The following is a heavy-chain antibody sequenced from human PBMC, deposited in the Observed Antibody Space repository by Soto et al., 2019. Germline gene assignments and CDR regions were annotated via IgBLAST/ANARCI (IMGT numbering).Heavy chain of an antibody. J-gene: IGHJ4*02. CDR3: ARVGSSTHYYFDY. CDR2: IYYSGST. Sequence: LSLTCTVSGGSISSGGYYWSWIRQHPGKGLEWIGYIYYSGSTYYNPSLKSRVTISVDTSKNQFSLKLSSVTAADTAVYYCARVGSSTHYYFDYWGQGTLVTVSS. V-gene: IGHV4-31*03. CDR1: GGSISSGGYY. D-gene: IGHD2-2*01.